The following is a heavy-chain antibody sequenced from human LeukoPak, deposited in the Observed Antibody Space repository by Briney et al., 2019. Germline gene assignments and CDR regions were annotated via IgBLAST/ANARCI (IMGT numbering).Heavy chain of an antibody. V-gene: IGHV1-2*02. Sequence: ASVKVSCKASGYTFTGYYMHWVRQAPGQGLEWMGWINPNSGGTNYAQKFQGGVTMTRDTSISTAYMELSRLRSDDTAVYYCARDGLSAAGTFDYWGQGTLVTVSS. D-gene: IGHD6-13*01. CDR1: GYTFTGYY. J-gene: IGHJ4*02. CDR3: ARDGLSAAGTFDY. CDR2: INPNSGGT.